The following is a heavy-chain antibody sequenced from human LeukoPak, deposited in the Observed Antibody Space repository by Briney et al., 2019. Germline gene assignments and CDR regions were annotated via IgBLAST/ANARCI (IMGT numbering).Heavy chain of an antibody. CDR3: ATSSGWYAKYFDY. Sequence: GGSLRLXCAASGFTFSSYPMSWVRQAPGKGLEWVSAISGSGGDRYYADSVKGRFTISRDNSKNTLDLQMNSLRAEDTALYYCATSSGWYAKYFDYWGQGTLVTVSS. CDR2: ISGSGGDR. V-gene: IGHV3-23*01. CDR1: GFTFSSYP. J-gene: IGHJ4*02. D-gene: IGHD6-19*01.